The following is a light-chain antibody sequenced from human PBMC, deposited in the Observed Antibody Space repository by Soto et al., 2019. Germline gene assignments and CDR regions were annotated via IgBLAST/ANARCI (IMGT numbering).Light chain of an antibody. CDR1: QSVSSY. V-gene: IGKV3-11*01. J-gene: IGKJ1*01. Sequence: EIELTQSPATLSLAPGERATLSCRASQSVSSYFAWYQQKPGQAPRLLIYDASNRATGIPARFSGSGSGTDFTLTISSLEPEDFAVYYCQQRGNCPLRFGQGTKVEIK. CDR2: DAS. CDR3: QQRGNCPLR.